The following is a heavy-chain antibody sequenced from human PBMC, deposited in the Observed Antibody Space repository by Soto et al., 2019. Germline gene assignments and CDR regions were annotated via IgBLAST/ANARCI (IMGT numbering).Heavy chain of an antibody. Sequence: QVQLVQSGAEVKKPGSSVKVSCKASGGTFSSYAISWVRQAPGRGLEWMGGIIPIFGTANYAQKFQGRVTITADEATSTAYMELSSLRSEDTAVYYCARYCSGGSCYEYYYGMDVWGQGTTVTVSS. J-gene: IGHJ6*02. CDR2: IIPIFGTA. CDR3: ARYCSGGSCYEYYYGMDV. D-gene: IGHD2-15*01. V-gene: IGHV1-69*12. CDR1: GGTFSSYA.